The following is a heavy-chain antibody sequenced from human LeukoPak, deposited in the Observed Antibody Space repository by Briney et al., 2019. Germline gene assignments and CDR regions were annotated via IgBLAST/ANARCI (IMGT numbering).Heavy chain of an antibody. Sequence: PGGSLRLSCAASGFTFSSYSMNWVRQAPGKGLEWVSSISSSSYIYYADSVKGRFTISRDNSKNTLYLQMNSLRAEDTAVYYCARAPDRSGSYYGGFDIWGQGTVVTVSS. D-gene: IGHD3-10*01. V-gene: IGHV3-21*04. CDR3: ARAPDRSGSYYGGFDI. CDR1: GFTFSSYS. CDR2: ISSSSYI. J-gene: IGHJ3*02.